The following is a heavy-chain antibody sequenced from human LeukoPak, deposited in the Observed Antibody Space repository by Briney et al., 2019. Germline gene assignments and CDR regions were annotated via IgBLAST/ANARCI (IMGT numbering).Heavy chain of an antibody. CDR1: GSTFSSYA. CDR3: AKGSYYDSSGSFYFDY. CDR2: ISGSGGST. Sequence: GGSLRLSCAASGSTFSSYAMNWVRQAPGKGLEWVSAISGSGGSTYYADSVKGRFTISRDNSKRTLYLQMNSLRAEDTAVYYCAKGSYYDSSGSFYFDYWGQGTLVTVSS. V-gene: IGHV3-23*01. D-gene: IGHD3-22*01. J-gene: IGHJ4*02.